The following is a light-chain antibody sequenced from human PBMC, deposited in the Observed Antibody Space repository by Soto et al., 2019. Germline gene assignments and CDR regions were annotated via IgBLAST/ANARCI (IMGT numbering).Light chain of an antibody. CDR2: DAS. V-gene: IGKV3-20*01. Sequence: EIVLTQSPGTLSLSPGERATLSCRASQTISSYLAWYQHKPGQAPRLLIYDASSRATDIPDTYSGSGSGTDFTITIGRLEPEDFAVYYCQQYLSSPPYGFGQGTKLEIK. J-gene: IGKJ2*03. CDR1: QTISSY. CDR3: QQYLSSPPYG.